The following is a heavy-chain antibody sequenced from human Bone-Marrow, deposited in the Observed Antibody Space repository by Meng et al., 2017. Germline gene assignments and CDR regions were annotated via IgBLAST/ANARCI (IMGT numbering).Heavy chain of an antibody. J-gene: IGHJ1*01. CDR1: GYTFTRYA. V-gene: IGHV1-3*01. Sequence: QVQLVQSGAEVKKPGASVKVSCKASGYTFTRYAMHWVRQAPGQRLEWMGWINAGNGNTKYSQKFQGKVTITRDTSASTAYMELSSLRSEDTAVYYCARVYSSGWYWYFQHWGQGTLVTVSS. CDR3: ARVYSSGWYWYFQH. CDR2: INAGNGNT. D-gene: IGHD6-19*01.